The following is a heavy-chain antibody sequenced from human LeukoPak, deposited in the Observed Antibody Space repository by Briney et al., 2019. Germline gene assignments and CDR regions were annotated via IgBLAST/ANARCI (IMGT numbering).Heavy chain of an antibody. J-gene: IGHJ4*02. Sequence: GGSLRLSCAASGFTFDDYDMSWVRQVPGKGLEWVSGINWNGGSTGYADSVKGRFTISRDNAKNSLYLQMNSLRAGDTAVYYCARVAAAGKGFDHWGQGTLVTVSS. D-gene: IGHD6-13*01. CDR3: ARVAAAGKGFDH. CDR1: GFTFDDYD. CDR2: INWNGGST. V-gene: IGHV3-20*04.